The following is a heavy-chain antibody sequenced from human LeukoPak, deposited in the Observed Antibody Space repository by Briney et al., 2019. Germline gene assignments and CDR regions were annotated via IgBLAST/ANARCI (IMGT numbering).Heavy chain of an antibody. CDR1: GGSISSGSYY. V-gene: IGHV4-61*02. CDR2: IYTSGST. Sequence: SETLSLTCTVSGGSISSGSYYWSWIRQPAGKGLEWIGRIYTSGSTNYNPSLKSRVTISVDTSKNQFSLKLSSVTAADTAVYYCAGLHSSSGPLPPYYYYMDVWGKGTTVTVSS. J-gene: IGHJ6*03. CDR3: AGLHSSSGPLPPYYYYMDV. D-gene: IGHD6-6*01.